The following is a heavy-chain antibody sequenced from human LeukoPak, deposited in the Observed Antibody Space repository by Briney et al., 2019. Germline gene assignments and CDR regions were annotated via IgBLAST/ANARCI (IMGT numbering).Heavy chain of an antibody. CDR1: GFTFSDYY. Sequence: GGSLRLSCAASGFTFSDYYMSWIRQAPGKGLEWVSFISSSSSNINYADSVKGRFTISRENAKNSLYLQMNSLRAEDTAVYYCARSGTGYEKAFFDYWGQGTLVTVSS. D-gene: IGHD5-12*01. CDR2: ISSSSSNI. CDR3: ARSGTGYEKAFFDY. J-gene: IGHJ4*02. V-gene: IGHV3-11*06.